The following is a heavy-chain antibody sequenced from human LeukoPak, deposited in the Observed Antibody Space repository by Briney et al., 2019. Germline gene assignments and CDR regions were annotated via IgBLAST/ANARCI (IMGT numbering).Heavy chain of an antibody. D-gene: IGHD6-13*01. CDR3: ARDGAGYSSSWYWFDP. J-gene: IGHJ5*02. CDR2: IYTSGST. CDR1: GGSISSGSYY. Sequence: PSQTLSLTCTVSGGSISSGSYYWSWIRQPAGKGLEWIGRIYTSGSTNYNPSLKSRVTMSVDTSKNQFSLKLSSVTAADTAVYYCARDGAGYSSSWYWFDPWGQGTLVTVSS. V-gene: IGHV4-61*02.